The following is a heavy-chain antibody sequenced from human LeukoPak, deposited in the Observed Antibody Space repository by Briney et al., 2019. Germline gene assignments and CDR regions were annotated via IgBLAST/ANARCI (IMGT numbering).Heavy chain of an antibody. V-gene: IGHV3-9*01. Sequence: GGSLRLSCAASGFTFDDYAMHWVRQAPGKGLEWVSGISWNSGSIGYADSVKGRFTISRDNSKNTLYLQMNSLRAEDTAVYYCARDKWELPFYYYGMDVWGQGTTVTVSS. J-gene: IGHJ6*02. CDR3: ARDKWELPFYYYGMDV. CDR2: ISWNSGSI. CDR1: GFTFDDYA. D-gene: IGHD1-26*01.